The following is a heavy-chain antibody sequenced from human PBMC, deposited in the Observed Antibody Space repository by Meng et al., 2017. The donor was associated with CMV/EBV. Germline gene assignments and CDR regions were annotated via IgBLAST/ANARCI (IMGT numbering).Heavy chain of an antibody. CDR1: SSYG. Sequence: SSYGFPWVRQAPGKGLVWVSRINSDGSSTSYADSVKGRFTISRDNAKNTLYLQMNSLRAEDTAVYYCAREDVLRFLEWLSGRQPPDYWGQGTLVTVSS. D-gene: IGHD3-3*01. J-gene: IGHJ4*02. CDR3: AREDVLRFLEWLSGRQPPDY. CDR2: INSDGSST. V-gene: IGHV3-74*01.